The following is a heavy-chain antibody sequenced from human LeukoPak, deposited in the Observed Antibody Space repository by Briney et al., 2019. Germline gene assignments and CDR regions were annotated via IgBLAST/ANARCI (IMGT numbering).Heavy chain of an antibody. D-gene: IGHD2-21*02. J-gene: IGHJ4*02. V-gene: IGHV3-49*03. CDR3: TRVRMIRVVVTARFDY. CDR2: IRSKAYGGTT. Sequence: PGGSLRLSCTASGFTFGDYAMSWFRQAPGEGLEWVGFIRSKAYGGTTEYAASVKSRFTISRADSKSIAYLQMNSLKTEDTAVYYCTRVRMIRVVVTARFDYWGQGTLVTVSS. CDR1: GFTFGDYA.